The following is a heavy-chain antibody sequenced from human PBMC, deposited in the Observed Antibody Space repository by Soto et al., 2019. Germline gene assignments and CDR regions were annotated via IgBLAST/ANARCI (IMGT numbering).Heavy chain of an antibody. CDR1: GGSFSGYY. Sequence: SETLSLTCAVYGGSFSGYYWSWIRQPPGKGLEWIGEINHSGSTNYNPSLKSRVTISVDTSKNQFSLKLSSVTAADTAVYYCARGAPYYGSGSYPWFDPWGQGTLVTVSS. CDR3: ARGAPYYGSGSYPWFDP. J-gene: IGHJ5*02. CDR2: INHSGST. V-gene: IGHV4-34*01. D-gene: IGHD3-10*01.